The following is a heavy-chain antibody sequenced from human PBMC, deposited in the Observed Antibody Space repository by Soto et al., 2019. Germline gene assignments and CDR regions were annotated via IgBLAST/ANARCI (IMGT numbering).Heavy chain of an antibody. CDR2: VYWDGDK. Sequence: QITLQESGPTLVKPTQPLTLTCTFSGFSLSTSGVGVGWIRQPPGQALEWLVFVYWDGDKRYSPSLKNRLTSTKDTSKNKSGLTMTNIDPVDTATYSCAHRPPYSNNWDGGWCGPWDQGTLVTVSS. CDR1: GFSLSTSGVG. CDR3: AHRPPYSNNWDGGWCGP. D-gene: IGHD4-4*01. J-gene: IGHJ5*02. V-gene: IGHV2-5*02.